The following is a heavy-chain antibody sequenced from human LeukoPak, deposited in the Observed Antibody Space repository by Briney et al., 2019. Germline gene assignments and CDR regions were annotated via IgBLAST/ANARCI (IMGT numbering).Heavy chain of an antibody. CDR2: INTNTGNP. CDR3: ARSPTLRHYDYVWGSYPRNFDY. D-gene: IGHD3-16*02. CDR1: GYTFTSYA. Sequence: GASVKVSCKASGYTFTSYAMNWVRQAPGQGLEWMGWINTNTGNPTYAQGFTGRFVFSLDTSVSTAYLQISSLKAEDTAVYYCARSPTLRHYDYVWGSYPRNFDYWGQGTLVTVSS. V-gene: IGHV7-4-1*02. J-gene: IGHJ4*02.